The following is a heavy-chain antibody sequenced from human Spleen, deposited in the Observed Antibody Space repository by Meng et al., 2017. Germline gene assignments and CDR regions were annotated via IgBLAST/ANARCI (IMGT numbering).Heavy chain of an antibody. CDR3: ATTVVTATDNVFDS. CDR2: MDPNSGNT. CDR1: GYTFTGYS. D-gene: IGHD4-23*01. V-gene: IGHV1-8*01. J-gene: IGHJ4*03. Sequence: ASVKVSCKASGYTFTGYSINWVRQAPGQGLEWMGWMDPNSGNTGYAQKFQGRVTLTRNTSISTAYMELTTLISDDTAVYYCATTVVTATDNVFDSWGQGTRVTVSS.